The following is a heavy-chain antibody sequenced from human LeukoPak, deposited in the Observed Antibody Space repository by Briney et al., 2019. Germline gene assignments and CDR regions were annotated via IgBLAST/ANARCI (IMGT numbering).Heavy chain of an antibody. V-gene: IGHV1-2*02. CDR1: GYTFTGYY. CDR3: ARDYDFWSGYPRGY. J-gene: IGHJ4*02. CDR2: INPNSGGT. D-gene: IGHD3-3*01. Sequence: GASVKVSCKASGYTFTGYYTHWVRQAPGQGLEWMGWINPNSGGTNYAQKFQGRVTMTRDTSISTAYMELSRLRSDDTAVYYCARDYDFWSGYPRGYWGQGTLVTVSS.